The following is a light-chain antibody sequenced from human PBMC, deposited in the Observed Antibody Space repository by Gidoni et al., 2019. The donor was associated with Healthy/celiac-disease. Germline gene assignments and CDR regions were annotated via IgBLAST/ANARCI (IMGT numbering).Light chain of an antibody. J-gene: IGKJ1*01. CDR2: WAY. Sequence: DIVMTQSPDSLAVSLGERATTNCKSSQSVLYSSNNKNYLAWYQQKPGQPPKLLIYWAYTRGSGVPDRFSGSGSGTDFTLTISSLQAEDVAVYYCQQYYSTPWTFGQGTKVEIK. CDR1: QSVLYSSNNKNY. V-gene: IGKV4-1*01. CDR3: QQYYSTPWT.